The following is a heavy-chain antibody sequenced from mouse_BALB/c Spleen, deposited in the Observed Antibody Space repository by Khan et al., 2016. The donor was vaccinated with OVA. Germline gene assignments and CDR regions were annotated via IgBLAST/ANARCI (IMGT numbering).Heavy chain of an antibody. J-gene: IGHJ4*01. Sequence: DVKLQESGPGLVKPSQSLSLTCTVTGYSITSDYAWNWIRQFPGNKLEWMGYISSTGGTSYNPSLKSRISITRDTSKNQFFLQLKSVTAEDTATYYCARSLYYSYGYALDCWGRGTLVTVSS. CDR2: ISSTGGT. V-gene: IGHV3-2*02. D-gene: IGHD2-14*01. CDR3: ARSLYYSYGYALDC. CDR1: GYSITSDYA.